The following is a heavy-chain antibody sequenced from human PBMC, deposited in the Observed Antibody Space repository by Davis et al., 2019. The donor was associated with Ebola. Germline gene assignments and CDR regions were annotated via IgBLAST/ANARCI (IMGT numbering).Heavy chain of an antibody. CDR3: ARSTAIDY. Sequence: GGSLRLSCAASGFTVSSNYMSWVRQAPGKGPEWVAIIKEDGGEKYYVDSVKGRFTISRDNAKNSLFLEMNSLRAEDTAVYYCARSTAIDYWGQGTLVTVSS. CDR1: GFTVSSNY. V-gene: IGHV3-7*01. D-gene: IGHD5/OR15-5a*01. CDR2: IKEDGGEK. J-gene: IGHJ4*02.